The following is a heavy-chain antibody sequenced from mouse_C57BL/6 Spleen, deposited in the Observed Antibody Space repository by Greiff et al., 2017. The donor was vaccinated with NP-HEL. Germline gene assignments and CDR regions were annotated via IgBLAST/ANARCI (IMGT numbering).Heavy chain of an antibody. CDR2: ISSGSSTI. D-gene: IGHD4-1*01. V-gene: IGHV5-17*01. CDR1: GFTFSDYG. CDR3: ARAGTVYYFDY. J-gene: IGHJ2*01. Sequence: VQLQQSGGGLVKPGGSLKLSCAASGFTFSDYGMHWVRQAPEKGLEWVAYISSGSSTIYYADTVKGRFTISRDNAKNTLFLQMTSLRSEDTAMYYCARAGTVYYFDYWGQGTTLTVSS.